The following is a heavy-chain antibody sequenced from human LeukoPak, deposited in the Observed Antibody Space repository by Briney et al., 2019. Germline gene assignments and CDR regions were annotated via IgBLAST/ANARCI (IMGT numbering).Heavy chain of an antibody. CDR1: GFTVSSNY. J-gene: IGHJ4*02. CDR2: ISGSGGST. Sequence: GGSLRLSCAASGFTVSSNYMSWVRQAPGKGLEWVSVISGSGGSTYYADSVKGRFTISRDNSKNTLYLQMNSLRDEDTAVYYCAKGYGSGSQRGIVDYWGQGTLVTVSS. CDR3: AKGYGSGSQRGIVDY. D-gene: IGHD3-10*01. V-gene: IGHV3-23*01.